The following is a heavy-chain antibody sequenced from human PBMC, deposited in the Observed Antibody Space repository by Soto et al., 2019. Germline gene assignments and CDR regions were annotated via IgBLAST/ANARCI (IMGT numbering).Heavy chain of an antibody. CDR2: ISAYNGNP. CDR1: GYTFTSYG. J-gene: IGHJ6*03. D-gene: IGHD4-4*01. V-gene: IGHV1-18*01. Sequence: QVQLVQSGAEVKKPGASVKVSCKPSGYTFTSYGISWVRQAPGQGLGWMGWISAYNGNPNYAQKLQGRVTMTTDTPTSKADMELRSLRADDTDVYSCARDQPYSQHAQVFYYYCLDVWGKGTTVTVSS. CDR3: ARDQPYSQHAQVFYYYCLDV.